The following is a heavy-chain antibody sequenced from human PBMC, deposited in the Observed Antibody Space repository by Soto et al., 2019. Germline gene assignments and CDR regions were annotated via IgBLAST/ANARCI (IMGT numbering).Heavy chain of an antibody. CDR2: IWYDGSNK. V-gene: IGHV3-33*01. D-gene: IGHD5-18*01. Sequence: GGSLRLSCAASGFTFSSYGMHWVRQAPGKGLEWVAVIWYDGSNKYYADSVKGRFTISRDNSKNTLYLQMNSLRAEDTAVYYCASGYSYGKFDYWGQGTLVTVSS. CDR3: ASGYSYGKFDY. CDR1: GFTFSSYG. J-gene: IGHJ4*02.